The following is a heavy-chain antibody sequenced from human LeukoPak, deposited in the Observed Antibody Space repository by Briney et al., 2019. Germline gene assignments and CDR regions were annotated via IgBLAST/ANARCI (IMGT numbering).Heavy chain of an antibody. CDR2: ISGSGGST. V-gene: IGHV3-23*01. D-gene: IGHD2-15*01. Sequence: GGSLRLSCGASGFTFNNAWMRWVRQAPGKGLEWVSAISGSGGSTYYADSVKGRFTISRDNSKNTLYLQMNSLRAEDTAVYYCASARYCSGGSCYPDAFDIWGQGTMVTVSS. CDR3: ASARYCSGGSCYPDAFDI. CDR1: GFTFNNAW. J-gene: IGHJ3*02.